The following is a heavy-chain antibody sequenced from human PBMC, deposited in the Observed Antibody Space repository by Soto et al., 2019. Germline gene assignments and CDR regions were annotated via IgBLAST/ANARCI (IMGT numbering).Heavy chain of an antibody. CDR3: ASRGALYYYDYGAFDI. V-gene: IGHV4-39*01. CDR1: GGSISSSSYS. Sequence: QLQLQESAPGLVKPSETLSLTCTVSGGSISSSSYSWGWIRQPPGKGLEGIGSIYYSGSTAYNPSLKSRVTISVDTSKNQFSLKLSSVTAADTAVYYCASRGALYYYDYGAFDIWGQGTMVTVSS. J-gene: IGHJ3*02. D-gene: IGHD3-22*01. CDR2: IYYSGST.